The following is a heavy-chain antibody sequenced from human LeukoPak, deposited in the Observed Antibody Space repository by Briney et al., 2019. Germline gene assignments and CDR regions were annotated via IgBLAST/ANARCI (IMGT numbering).Heavy chain of an antibody. J-gene: IGHJ6*02. CDR2: ISYDGNNK. CDR1: GFIFSSYG. V-gene: IGHV3-30*18. D-gene: IGHD3-16*02. CDR3: AEDRSPSSLYGMDI. Sequence: GGSLRLSCAASGFIFSSYGMHWVRQAPGKGLEWMAVISYDGNNKYYADSVKGRFTISRDNSKIRLYLQMNSLSVDDTAVYYCAEDRSPSSLYGMDIWGPGTTVTVSS.